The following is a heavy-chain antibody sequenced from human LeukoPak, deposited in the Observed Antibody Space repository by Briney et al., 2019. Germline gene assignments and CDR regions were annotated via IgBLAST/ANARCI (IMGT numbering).Heavy chain of an antibody. V-gene: IGHV4-39*07. Sequence: SETLSLTCTVSGGSISSSSYYWGWIRQPPGKGLEWIGSIYYSGSTYYNPSLKSRVTISVDTSKNQFSLKLSSVTAADTAVYYCARPIATAGFLELGWFDPWGQGTLVTVSS. CDR1: GGSISSSSYY. J-gene: IGHJ5*02. D-gene: IGHD6-13*01. CDR3: ARPIATAGFLELGWFDP. CDR2: IYYSGST.